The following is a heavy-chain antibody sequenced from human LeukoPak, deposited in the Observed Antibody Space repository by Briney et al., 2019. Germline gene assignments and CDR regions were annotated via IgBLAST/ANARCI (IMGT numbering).Heavy chain of an antibody. J-gene: IGHJ4*02. CDR1: GFNFSDSR. CDR2: INRDGTEK. CDR3: VRDLWDSNNWRLFDS. Sequence: GGSLRLSCATSGFNFSDSRMTWVRQAPGKGLQWVANINRDGTEKHFLDSVKGRFTISRDNAKNTLYLQMNSLRDEDTAVYYCVRDLWDSNNWRLFDSWGQGTLVTVSS. V-gene: IGHV3-7*04. D-gene: IGHD6-13*01.